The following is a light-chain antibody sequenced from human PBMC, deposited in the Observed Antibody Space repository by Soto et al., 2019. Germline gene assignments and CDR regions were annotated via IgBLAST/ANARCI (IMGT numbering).Light chain of an antibody. V-gene: IGLV1-47*02. CDR3: AAWDDSLSGPV. CDR2: LDN. J-gene: IGLJ2*01. CDR1: SSNIGGNS. Sequence: QSVLTQPPSASGTPGQRVTISCSGSSSNIGGNSDYWYQHLPGKAPKLLMYLDNQRPSGVPDRFSGSKSGTSASLAISGLRSEDEAHYYCAAWDDSLSGPVFGGGTKLTVL.